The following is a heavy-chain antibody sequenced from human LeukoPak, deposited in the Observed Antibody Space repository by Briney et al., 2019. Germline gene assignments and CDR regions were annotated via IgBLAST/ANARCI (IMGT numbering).Heavy chain of an antibody. Sequence: GGSLRLSCAASGFTFSSYEMNWVRQAPGKGLEWVSYISSSGSTIYYADSVKGRFTISRDNSKNTLYLQMNSLRAEDTALYYCATLVITPPDYWGQGTLVTVSS. D-gene: IGHD3-22*01. V-gene: IGHV3-48*03. CDR3: ATLVITPPDY. CDR1: GFTFSSYE. J-gene: IGHJ4*02. CDR2: ISSSGSTI.